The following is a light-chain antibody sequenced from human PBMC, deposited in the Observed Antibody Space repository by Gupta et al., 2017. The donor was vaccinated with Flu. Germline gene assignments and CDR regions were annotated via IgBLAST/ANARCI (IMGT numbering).Light chain of an antibody. CDR1: QSVRHY. CDR3: QQRLSRDT. J-gene: IGKJ2*01. CDR2: DTS. Sequence: EIVITHSPVTLSFSPGETATLSCRASQSVRHYLSWFQQKPGQAPRLLNYDTSKRATGIPARCSGSGSGNDFTHTSSSLAEDDSAVYCCQQRLSRDTFGQGSRLEI. V-gene: IGKV3-11*01.